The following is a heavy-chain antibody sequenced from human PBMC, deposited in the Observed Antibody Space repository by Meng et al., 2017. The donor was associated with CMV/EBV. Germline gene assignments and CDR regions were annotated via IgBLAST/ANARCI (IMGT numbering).Heavy chain of an antibody. J-gene: IGHJ4*02. V-gene: IGHV4-59*01. CDR3: ARDDSSGYYDY. D-gene: IGHD3-22*01. Sequence: ESLKISCTVSGGSISSYYWSWIRQPPGKGLEWLGYIYYSGSTTYNPSLKSRVTISVDTSKNQFSLKLSSVTAADTAVYYCARDDSSGYYDYWGQGTLVTVSS. CDR1: GGSISSYY. CDR2: IYYSGST.